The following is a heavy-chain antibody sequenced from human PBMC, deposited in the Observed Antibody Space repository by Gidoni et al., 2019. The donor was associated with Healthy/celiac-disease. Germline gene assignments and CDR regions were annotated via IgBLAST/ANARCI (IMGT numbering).Heavy chain of an antibody. J-gene: IGHJ4*02. CDR2: ISWNSGSI. CDR3: AKVGGYNGVAY. Sequence: EVQLVESGGGLVQPGRSLSLSCAASGFTFDDYAMHWVRQAPGKGLEWVSGISWNSGSIGYADSVKGRFTISRDNAKNSLYLQMNSLRAEDTALYYCAKVGGYNGVAYWGQGTLVTVSS. CDR1: GFTFDDYA. V-gene: IGHV3-9*01. D-gene: IGHD1-26*01.